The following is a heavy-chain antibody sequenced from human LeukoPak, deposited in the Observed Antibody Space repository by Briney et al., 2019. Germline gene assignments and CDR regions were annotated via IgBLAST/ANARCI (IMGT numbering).Heavy chain of an antibody. CDR1: GGSFSGYY. D-gene: IGHD2-8*01. J-gene: IGHJ4*02. CDR2: INHSGST. V-gene: IGHV4-34*01. CDR3: ARDENGFDY. Sequence: PSETLSLTCAVHGGSFSGYYWSWIRQPPGKGLEWIGEINHSGSTNYNPSLKSRVTISVDTSKNQFSLKLNSVTAADTAVYYCARDENGFDYWGQGTLVTVSS.